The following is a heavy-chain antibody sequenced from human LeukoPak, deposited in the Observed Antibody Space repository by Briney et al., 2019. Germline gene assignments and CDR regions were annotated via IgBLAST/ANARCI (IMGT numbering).Heavy chain of an antibody. V-gene: IGHV4-30-4*01. CDR1: GGSISSGDYY. CDR2: IYYSGST. Sequence: SETLSLTCTVSGGSISSGDYYWSWIRQPPGKGLEWTGYIYYSGSTYYNPSLKSRVTISVDTSKNQFSLKLSSVTAADTAVYYCARAGRWLQFGLVDYWGQGTLVTVSS. D-gene: IGHD5-12*01. J-gene: IGHJ4*02. CDR3: ARAGRWLQFGLVDY.